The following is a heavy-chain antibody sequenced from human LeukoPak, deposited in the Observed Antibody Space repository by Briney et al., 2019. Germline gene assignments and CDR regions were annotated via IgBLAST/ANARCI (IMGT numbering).Heavy chain of an antibody. CDR3: ARELHYYGSGSYSPVDY. D-gene: IGHD3-10*01. Sequence: GGSLRLSCAASGFTFSSYEMNWVRQAPGKGLEWVSYISSSGSTIYYADSVKGRFTISRDNAKNSLYLQMNSLRAEDTAVYYCARELHYYGSGSYSPVDYWGQGTLVTVSS. J-gene: IGHJ4*02. V-gene: IGHV3-48*03. CDR1: GFTFSSYE. CDR2: ISSSGSTI.